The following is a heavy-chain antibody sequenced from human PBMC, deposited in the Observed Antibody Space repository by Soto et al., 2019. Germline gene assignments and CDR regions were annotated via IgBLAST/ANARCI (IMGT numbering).Heavy chain of an antibody. V-gene: IGHV1-46*01. CDR1: GYKFTTYF. J-gene: IGHJ1*01. CDR3: VTGYCRPSPCSGDLQF. D-gene: IGHD2-15*01. Sequence: ASVKVSCKASGYKFTTYFIHWVRQAPGQGLEWMGMIHPSGDTGYAQKFRGRVTMTIDTSTTTAYMELRNLTSEDTAVYFSVTGYCRPSPCSGDLQFCGQGPLVTVSS. CDR2: IHPSGDT.